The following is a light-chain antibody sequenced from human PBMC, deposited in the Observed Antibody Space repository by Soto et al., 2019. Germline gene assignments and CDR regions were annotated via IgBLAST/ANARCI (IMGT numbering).Light chain of an antibody. Sequence: DIVLTQSPFTLSLYPGERATLSCRASQSVSGYLVWYQQKPGQAPRLLIYGASTRATGIPARFSGSGSGTEFTLTISSLQSEDFAVYYCQQYNNWPLTFGGGTKVDIK. V-gene: IGKV3-15*01. CDR2: GAS. CDR1: QSVSGY. CDR3: QQYNNWPLT. J-gene: IGKJ4*01.